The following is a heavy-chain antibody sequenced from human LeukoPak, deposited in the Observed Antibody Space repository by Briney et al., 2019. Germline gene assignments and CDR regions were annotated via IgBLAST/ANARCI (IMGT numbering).Heavy chain of an antibody. V-gene: IGHV4-39*01. J-gene: IGHJ6*03. Sequence: PSETLSLTCTVSGGSISSSNYYWGWIRQLPGKGLEWIGTIYYSGTTYYNPSLESRVTISEDTSKNQFSLTLRSVTAADTAVYYCARQISDYYYYYMDVWGKGTTVTVSS. D-gene: IGHD3-10*01. CDR3: ARQISDYYYYYMDV. CDR2: IYYSGTT. CDR1: GGSISSSNYY.